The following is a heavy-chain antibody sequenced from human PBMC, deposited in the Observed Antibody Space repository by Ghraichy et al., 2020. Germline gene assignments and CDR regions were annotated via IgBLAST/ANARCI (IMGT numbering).Heavy chain of an antibody. CDR1: GGSISSSSYY. CDR3: ARLASHDILTGYSLAPFDY. V-gene: IGHV4-39*01. J-gene: IGHJ4*02. CDR2: IYYSGST. Sequence: SETLSLTCTVSGGSISSSSYYWGWIRQPPGKGLEWIGSIYYSGSTYYNPSLKSRVTISVDTSKNQFSLKLSSVTAADTAVYYCARLASHDILTGYSLAPFDYWGQGTLVTVSS. D-gene: IGHD3-9*01.